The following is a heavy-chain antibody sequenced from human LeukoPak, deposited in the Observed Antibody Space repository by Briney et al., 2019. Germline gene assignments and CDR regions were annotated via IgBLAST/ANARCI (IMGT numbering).Heavy chain of an antibody. V-gene: IGHV5-51*01. CDR1: GYSFTSYW. CDR2: VYPGDSDT. CDR3: ARVAGSHELDAFDI. D-gene: IGHD1-26*01. Sequence: GEYLKISCKGSGYSFTSYWIAWVRQMPGKGLEWMGIVYPGDSDTRYSPSFQGQVTISVDKSFSTAYLQWSSLKASDTAMYYCARVAGSHELDAFDIRGQGTMVTVSS. J-gene: IGHJ3*02.